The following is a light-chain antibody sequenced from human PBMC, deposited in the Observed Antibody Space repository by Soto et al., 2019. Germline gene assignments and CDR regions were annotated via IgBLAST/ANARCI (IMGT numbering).Light chain of an antibody. CDR1: QSVSST. J-gene: IGKJ4*01. CDR2: DIS. V-gene: IGKV3D-15*01. CDR3: QQYNDWPLT. Sequence: DIVMTQSPAILSVSPGERATLSCRAMQSVSSTLAWYQQKPGQAPSLLIYDISARASGLPTRFSGSGSGTEFTLIISSLQSEDFAVYYCQQYNDWPLTFGGGTKVEIK.